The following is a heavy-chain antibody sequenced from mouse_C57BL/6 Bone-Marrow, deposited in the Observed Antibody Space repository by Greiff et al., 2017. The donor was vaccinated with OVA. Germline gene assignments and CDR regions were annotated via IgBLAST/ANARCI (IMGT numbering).Heavy chain of an antibody. J-gene: IGHJ3*01. D-gene: IGHD1-1*01. V-gene: IGHV5-17*01. CDR3: ARQHYYGSSSWFAY. CDR2: ISSGSSTI. CDR1: GFTFSDYG. Sequence: EVKLMESGGGLVKPGGSLKLSCAASGFTFSDYGMHWVRQAPEKGLEWVAYISSGSSTIYYADTVKGRFTISRDNAKNTLFLQMTSLRSEDTAMYYCARQHYYGSSSWFAYWGKGTLVTVAA.